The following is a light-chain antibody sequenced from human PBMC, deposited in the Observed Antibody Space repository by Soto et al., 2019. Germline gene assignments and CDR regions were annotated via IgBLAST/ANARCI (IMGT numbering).Light chain of an antibody. CDR3: QKYNGALWA. J-gene: IGKJ1*01. CDR1: QGIGNY. V-gene: IGKV1-27*01. Sequence: DIQMTQSPSSLSASIGDRVTITCRASQGIGNYLAWYQQKPGKVPKLLIYVASSLQSGVPSRFSGSGSGTDFTLTIRGLQPEDVATYYCQKYNGALWAFGQGTKVEVK. CDR2: VAS.